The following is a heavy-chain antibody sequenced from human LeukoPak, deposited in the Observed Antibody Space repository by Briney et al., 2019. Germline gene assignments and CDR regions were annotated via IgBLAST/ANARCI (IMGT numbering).Heavy chain of an antibody. J-gene: IGHJ5*02. CDR3: AKDGYSSGWYGFNWFDP. Sequence: GGSLRLSCAASGFTFSSYAISWVRQAPGKGLERVSAISGSGGSTYYADSVKSRFTISRDNSKNTLYLQMNSLRAEDTAVYYCAKDGYSSGWYGFNWFDPWGQGTLVTVSS. V-gene: IGHV3-23*01. D-gene: IGHD6-19*01. CDR1: GFTFSSYA. CDR2: ISGSGGST.